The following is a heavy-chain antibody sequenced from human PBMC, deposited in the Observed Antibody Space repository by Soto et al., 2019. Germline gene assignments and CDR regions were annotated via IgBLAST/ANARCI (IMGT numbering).Heavy chain of an antibody. CDR1: GGSISNNNYY. CDR3: ARSPLSY. J-gene: IGHJ4*02. CDR2: IYYSGST. Sequence: QLQLQESGPGLVKPSETLSLTCTVSGGSISNNNYYWGWIRQPPGKGLEWIGSIYYSGSTYYNPSLKSRVTISVDRSKNQFSLKLSSVTAADTALYYCARSPLSYWGQGTLVTVSS. V-gene: IGHV4-39*01.